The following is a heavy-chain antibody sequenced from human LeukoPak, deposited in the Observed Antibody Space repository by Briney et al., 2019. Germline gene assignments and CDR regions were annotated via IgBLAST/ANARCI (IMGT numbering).Heavy chain of an antibody. Sequence: GESLKISCKGSGYNFTNYWIGWVRQMPGKGLEWMGIIYPGDSDTRYSPSFQGQVTISADKSSSTAYLHWSSLKASDTAMYYCARRYSGYEYFEYWGQGTLVTVSS. CDR2: IYPGDSDT. J-gene: IGHJ4*02. D-gene: IGHD5-12*01. CDR3: ARRYSGYEYFEY. V-gene: IGHV5-51*01. CDR1: GYNFTNYW.